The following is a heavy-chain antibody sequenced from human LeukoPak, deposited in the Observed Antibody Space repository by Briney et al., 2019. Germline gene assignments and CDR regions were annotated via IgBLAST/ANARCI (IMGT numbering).Heavy chain of an antibody. CDR3: ARDQGFWSGYYFDY. J-gene: IGHJ4*02. Sequence: ASVKVSCKASGYTFTSYGISWVRQAPGQGLEWMGWINPNSGGTNYAQKFQGRVTMTRDTSISTAYMELSRLRSDDTAVYYCARDQGFWSGYYFDYWGQGTLVTVSS. V-gene: IGHV1-2*02. CDR2: INPNSGGT. CDR1: GYTFTSYG. D-gene: IGHD3-3*01.